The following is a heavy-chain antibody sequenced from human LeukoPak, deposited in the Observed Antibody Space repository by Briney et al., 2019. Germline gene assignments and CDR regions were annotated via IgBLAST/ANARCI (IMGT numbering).Heavy chain of an antibody. CDR1: GLTFSNAW. CDR3: ATYRSYSDV. CDR2: IKSNSDGGTT. V-gene: IGHV3-15*01. J-gene: IGHJ4*02. Sequence: PGGSLRLSCAASGLTFSNAWMSWVCQAPGKGLEWVGRIKSNSDGGTTDYAAPVKGRFTMSRDDSKNTLYLQMNNLKNEDTAVYYCATYRSYSDVWGQGTLVTVSS. D-gene: IGHD2-15*01.